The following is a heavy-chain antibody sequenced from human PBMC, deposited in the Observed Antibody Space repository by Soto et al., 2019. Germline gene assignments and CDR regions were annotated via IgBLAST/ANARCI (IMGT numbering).Heavy chain of an antibody. V-gene: IGHV3-74*01. J-gene: IGHJ2*01. CDR3: ARVGQGAWYFDL. CDR2: INPDGRGT. Sequence: EVQLVESGGGLVQPGGSLTLSCAASGVTFSSYWMHWVRQAPGKGVVWVSRINPDGRGTNYADSEKGRFTTSRDNAKNTLYLQMNSLRPEDTAVYYCARVGQGAWYFDLWGRGTLVTVSS. D-gene: IGHD1-26*01. CDR1: GVTFSSYW.